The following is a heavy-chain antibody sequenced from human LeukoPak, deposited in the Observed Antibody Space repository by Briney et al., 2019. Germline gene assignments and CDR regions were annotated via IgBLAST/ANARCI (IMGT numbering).Heavy chain of an antibody. Sequence: ASVKVSCKVSGYTLTELSMHWVRQAPGKGLEWMGGFDPEDDETIYAQKFQGRVTMTEDTSTDTAYMELSSLRSEDTAVYYCATARITMVRGVIHYYYYYYMDVWGKGTTVTVSS. CDR2: FDPEDDET. V-gene: IGHV1-24*01. J-gene: IGHJ6*03. D-gene: IGHD3-10*01. CDR3: ATARITMVRGVIHYYYYYYMDV. CDR1: GYTLTELS.